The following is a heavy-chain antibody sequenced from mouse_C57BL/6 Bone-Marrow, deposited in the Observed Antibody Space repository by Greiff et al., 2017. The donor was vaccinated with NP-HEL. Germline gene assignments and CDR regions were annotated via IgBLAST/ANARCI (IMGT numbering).Heavy chain of an antibody. CDR3: ARHKGITTKYYAMDY. Sequence: EVHLVESGGGLVQPGGSLKLSCATSGFTFSDYGMAWVRQAPRKGPEWVAFISNLAYSIYYADTVTGRFTISRENAKNTLYLEMSSLRSEDTAMYYCARHKGITTKYYAMDYWGQGTSVTVSS. J-gene: IGHJ4*01. V-gene: IGHV5-15*01. CDR1: GFTFSDYG. D-gene: IGHD2-4*01. CDR2: ISNLAYSI.